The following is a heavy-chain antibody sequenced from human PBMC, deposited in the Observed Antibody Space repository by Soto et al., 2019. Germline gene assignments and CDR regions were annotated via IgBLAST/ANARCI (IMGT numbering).Heavy chain of an antibody. Sequence: QVQLQESGPGLVKPSQTLSLTCTVSGDSIGSGGYHWTWIRQHPGKGLEYIGYIYNSRTTFYTPSLKSRVTIPVDTSKNHFSLKLNSVTAADTAVYYCAEGTGGYRFDPWGQGTLVTVSS. CDR2: IYNSRTT. J-gene: IGHJ5*02. D-gene: IGHD5-18*01. CDR3: AEGTGGYRFDP. V-gene: IGHV4-31*03. CDR1: GDSIGSGGYH.